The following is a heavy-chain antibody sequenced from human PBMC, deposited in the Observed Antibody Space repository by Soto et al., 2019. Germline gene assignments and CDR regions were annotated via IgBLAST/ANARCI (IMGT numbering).Heavy chain of an antibody. D-gene: IGHD3-16*01. Sequence: SETLSLTCTVSGGSISSSNYYWGWIRQPPGKGLEWIGSIYYSVGTYYSPSLKSRVTISVDTSKNQFSLKLSSVTAADTAVYYCARSRGGWGESDYWGQGSLVTV. J-gene: IGHJ4*02. CDR2: IYYSVGT. CDR3: ARSRGGWGESDY. V-gene: IGHV4-39*01. CDR1: GGSISSSNYY.